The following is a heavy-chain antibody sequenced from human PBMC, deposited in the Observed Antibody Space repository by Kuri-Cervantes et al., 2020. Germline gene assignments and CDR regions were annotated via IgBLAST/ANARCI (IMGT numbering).Heavy chain of an antibody. CDR1: GFTFTSYW. D-gene: IGHD3-22*01. CDR2: IKSDGSST. V-gene: IGHV3-74*01. J-gene: IGHJ4*02. CDR3: ASGYYYDSSGYFDY. Sequence: GESLKISCEASGFTFTSYWMHWVRQAPGKGLVWVSHIKSDGSSTRYADSAKGRFAISRDNAKNTLYLQMNSLRAEDTAVYYCASGYYYDSSGYFDYWGQGTLVTVSS.